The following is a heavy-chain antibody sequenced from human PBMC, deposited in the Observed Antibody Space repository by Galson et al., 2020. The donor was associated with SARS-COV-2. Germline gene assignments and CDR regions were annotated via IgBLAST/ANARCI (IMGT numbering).Heavy chain of an antibody. D-gene: IGHD3-3*01. CDR3: ARDPNYDFWSGSYLYYGMDV. Sequence: ASVKVSCKASGYTFTSYGISWVRQAPGQGLEWMGWISAYNGNTNYAQKLQGRVTMTTDTSTSTAYMELRSLRSDDTAVYYCARDPNYDFWSGSYLYYGMDVWGQGTTVTVSS. CDR1: GYTFTSYG. CDR2: ISAYNGNT. V-gene: IGHV1-18*04. J-gene: IGHJ6*02.